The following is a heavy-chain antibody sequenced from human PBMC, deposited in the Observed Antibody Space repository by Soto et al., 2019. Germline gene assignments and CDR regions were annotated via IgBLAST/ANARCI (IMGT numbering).Heavy chain of an antibody. J-gene: IGHJ4*02. Sequence: GGSLRLSCAASGFTFSSYAMSWVRQAPGKGLEWVSAISGSGGSTYYADSVKGRFTISRDNSKNTLYLQMNSLRAEDTAVYYCASRDYYDLPQPPDYWGQGTLVTVSS. CDR3: ASRDYYDLPQPPDY. CDR1: GFTFSSYA. D-gene: IGHD3-22*01. V-gene: IGHV3-23*01. CDR2: ISGSGGST.